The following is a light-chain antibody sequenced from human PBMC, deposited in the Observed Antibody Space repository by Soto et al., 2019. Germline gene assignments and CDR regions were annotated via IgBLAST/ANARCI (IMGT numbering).Light chain of an antibody. V-gene: IGKV3-15*01. CDR1: QRLSSN. CDR3: QQYKNWLALT. CDR2: GVS. J-gene: IGKJ4*01. Sequence: EIVMTQSPATLSVSPGDRATLSCRASQRLSSNLAWYQQKPGQAPRLLIYGVSTRATGVPARFSGSGSGTEFTLTISSLQSEDSAVYYCQQYKNWLALTFGGGTKVDI.